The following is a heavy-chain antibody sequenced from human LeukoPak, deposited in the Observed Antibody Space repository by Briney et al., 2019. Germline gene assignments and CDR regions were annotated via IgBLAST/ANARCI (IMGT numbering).Heavy chain of an antibody. J-gene: IGHJ5*02. CDR1: GGSIRSYY. V-gene: IGHV4-59*08. CDR3: AIAVAGPPIWFDP. CDR2: IYYSGST. Sequence: AETLSLTCTVSGGSIRSYYWSWIRQPPTKGREGGGYIYYSGSTNYNPSLKTRVTISVDPSKNQFSLKLSSVTAADTAVYYCAIAVAGPPIWFDPWGQGTLVTVSS. D-gene: IGHD6-19*01.